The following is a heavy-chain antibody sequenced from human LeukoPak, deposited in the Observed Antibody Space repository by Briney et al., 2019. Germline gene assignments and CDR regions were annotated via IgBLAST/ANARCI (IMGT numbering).Heavy chain of an antibody. CDR1: GYTFTSYA. J-gene: IGHJ4*02. CDR3: ARSPVVVVAPYYFDY. D-gene: IGHD2-15*01. Sequence: ASVKVSCKASGYTFTSYAMHWVRQAPGQRLEWMGWINAGNGNTKYSQKFQGRVTITRDTSASTAYMELSSLRSEDTAVYYCARSPVVVVAPYYFDYWGQGTLVTVSS. CDR2: INAGNGNT. V-gene: IGHV1-3*01.